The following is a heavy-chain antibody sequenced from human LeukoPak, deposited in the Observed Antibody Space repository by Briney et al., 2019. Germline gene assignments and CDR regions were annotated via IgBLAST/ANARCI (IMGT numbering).Heavy chain of an antibody. J-gene: IGHJ4*02. Sequence: GGSLTLSCSASGFTFSSYAMSRLRQTPGKGLEWFSTMNGSGGSTYSADSVKGRFTISRDNSKNTLYLQMNSLRAEDTAVYYCAKEHPYYYDSSGPHPFDYWGQGTLVTVSS. CDR2: MNGSGGST. CDR3: AKEHPYYYDSSGPHPFDY. D-gene: IGHD3-22*01. CDR1: GFTFSSYA. V-gene: IGHV3-23*01.